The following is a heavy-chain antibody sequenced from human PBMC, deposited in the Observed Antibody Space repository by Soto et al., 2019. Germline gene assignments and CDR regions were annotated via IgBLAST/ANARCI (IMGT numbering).Heavy chain of an antibody. D-gene: IGHD6-13*01. J-gene: IGHJ4*02. CDR1: GFTFSIYA. Sequence: GGSLRLSCAAAGFTFSIYAMSWVRQAPGKGLEWVSAISGSGGSTYYADSVKGRFTVSRDNSKNTLYLQMNSLRADDTAVYYCAKATRGGAATLIRDYWGQGTLVTVSS. CDR3: AKATRGGAATLIRDY. V-gene: IGHV3-23*01. CDR2: ISGSGGST.